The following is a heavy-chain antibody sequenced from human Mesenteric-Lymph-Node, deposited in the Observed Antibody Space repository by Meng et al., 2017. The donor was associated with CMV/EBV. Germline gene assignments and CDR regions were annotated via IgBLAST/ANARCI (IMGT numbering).Heavy chain of an antibody. CDR3: ARERRRPAARSANWFDP. V-gene: IGHV4-34*01. CDR1: GGSFSGYY. CDR2: INHSGST. D-gene: IGHD2-2*01. J-gene: IGHJ5*02. Sequence: SQTLSLTCAVYGGSFSGYYWSWIRQPPGKGLEWIGEINHSGSTNYNPSLKSRVTISVDTSKNQFSLKLSSVTAADTAVYYCARERRRPAARSANWFDPWGQGTLVTVSS.